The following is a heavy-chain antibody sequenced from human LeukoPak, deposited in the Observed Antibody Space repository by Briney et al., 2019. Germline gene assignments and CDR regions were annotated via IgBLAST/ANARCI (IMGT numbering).Heavy chain of an antibody. CDR1: GFNFSNYW. V-gene: IGHV3-7*01. J-gene: IGHJ4*02. CDR2: IKQDGSLN. Sequence: GGSLRLSCAASGFNFSNYWMTWVRQAPGKGLEWVADIKQDGSLNFYVDSVKGRFTISRDNAKNSLYLQMNSLRVEDTAVYYCARDNSGFDQWGQGTLGTVSS. CDR3: ARDNSGFDQ. D-gene: IGHD6-19*01.